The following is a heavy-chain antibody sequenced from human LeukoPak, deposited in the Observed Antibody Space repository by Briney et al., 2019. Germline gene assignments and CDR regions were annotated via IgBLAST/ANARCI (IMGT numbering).Heavy chain of an antibody. CDR2: INPNSGGT. V-gene: IGHV1-2*02. CDR3: ARALGATPPNDAFDI. J-gene: IGHJ3*02. D-gene: IGHD1-26*01. CDR1: GYTFTGYY. Sequence: ASVKVSCKASGYTFTGYYMHWVRQAPGQGLEWMGWINPNSGGTNYAQKFQGRVTMTRDTSISTAYMELSRLRSDDTAVYYCARALGATPPNDAFDIWGQGTKVTVSS.